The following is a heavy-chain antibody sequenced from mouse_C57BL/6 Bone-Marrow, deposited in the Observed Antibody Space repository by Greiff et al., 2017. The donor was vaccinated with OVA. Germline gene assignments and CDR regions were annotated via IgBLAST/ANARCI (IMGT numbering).Heavy chain of an antibody. J-gene: IGHJ2*01. CDR2: ISDGGSYT. CDR3: ARDGDGYLDY. CDR1: GFTFSSYA. Sequence: EVNVVESGGGLVKPGGSLKLSCAASGFTFSSYAMSWVRQTPEKRLEWVATISDGGSYTYYPDNVKGRFTISRDNAKNNLYLQMSHLKSEDTAMYYCARDGDGYLDYWGQGTTLTVSS. D-gene: IGHD2-3*01. V-gene: IGHV5-4*01.